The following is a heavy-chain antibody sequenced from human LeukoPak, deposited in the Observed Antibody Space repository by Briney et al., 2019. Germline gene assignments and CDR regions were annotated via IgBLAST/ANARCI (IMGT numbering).Heavy chain of an antibody. D-gene: IGHD3-9*01. V-gene: IGHV4-30-4*08. CDR2: IYYNGST. Sequence: SETLSLTCTVSGGSISSGDYYWSWIRQPPGKGLEWIGYIYYNGSTYYNPSLKSRVTIPVGTSKNQFSLKLSSVTAADTAVYYCARGDFDQPYFDYWGQGTLVTVSS. CDR1: GGSISSGDYY. CDR3: ARGDFDQPYFDY. J-gene: IGHJ4*02.